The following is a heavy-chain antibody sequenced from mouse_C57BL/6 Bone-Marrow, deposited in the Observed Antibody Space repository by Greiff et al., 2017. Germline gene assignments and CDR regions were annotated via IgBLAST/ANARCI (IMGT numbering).Heavy chain of an antibody. CDR1: GYSITSGYY. CDR2: ISYDGSN. V-gene: IGHV3-6*01. CDR3: AREEPRIYYDYSWFAY. J-gene: IGHJ3*01. Sequence: EVKLMESGPGLVKPSPSLSLTCSVTGYSITSGYYWYWIRQFPGNKLEWMGYISYDGSNNYNPSLKNRISITRDTSKNQFFLKLNSVTTEDTATYYCAREEPRIYYDYSWFAYWGQGTLVTVSA. D-gene: IGHD2-4*01.